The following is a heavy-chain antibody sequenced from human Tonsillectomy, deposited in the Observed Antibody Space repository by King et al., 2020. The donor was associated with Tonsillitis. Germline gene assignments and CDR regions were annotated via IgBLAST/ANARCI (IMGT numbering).Heavy chain of an antibody. CDR2: ILHSGST. J-gene: IGHJ5*02. Sequence: QLQESGPGLVKPSETLSLSCSVSGASIRTDNYLWGWIRQPPGQGLEWIGSILHSGSTYYNPSLRSRVTISVDTSKNRFSLKVRPVTAADTAVYSCARHPIWWSDRRSVWFDPWGQGTLVTVSS. V-gene: IGHV4-39*07. CDR3: ARHPIWWSDRRSVWFDP. D-gene: IGHD2-8*02. CDR1: GASIRTDNYL.